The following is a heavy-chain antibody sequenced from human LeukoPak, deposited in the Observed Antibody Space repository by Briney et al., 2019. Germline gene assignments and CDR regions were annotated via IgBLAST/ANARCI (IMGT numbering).Heavy chain of an antibody. J-gene: IGHJ4*02. CDR2: IYYSGST. Sequence: PSETLSLTCTVSGGSISSSSYYWGWIRQPPGKGLEWIGYIYYSGSTNYNPSLKSRVTISVDTSKNQFSLKLSSVTAADTAVYYCARHNIYGDFHDYWGQGTLVTVSS. D-gene: IGHD4-17*01. CDR1: GGSISSSSYY. V-gene: IGHV4-61*05. CDR3: ARHNIYGDFHDY.